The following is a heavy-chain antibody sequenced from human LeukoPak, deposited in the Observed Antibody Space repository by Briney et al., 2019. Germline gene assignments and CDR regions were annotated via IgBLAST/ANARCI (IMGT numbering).Heavy chain of an antibody. CDR1: GFTFSSYG. CDR3: AKSRVPAARMDVFDY. J-gene: IGHJ4*02. CDR2: IRYDGSNK. D-gene: IGHD2-2*01. Sequence: GGYLRLSCAASGFTFSSYGMHWVRQAPGKGLEWVAFIRYDGSNKYYADSVKGRFTISRDNSKNTLYLQMNSLRAEDTAVYYCAKSRVPAARMDVFDYWGQGTLVTVSS. V-gene: IGHV3-30*02.